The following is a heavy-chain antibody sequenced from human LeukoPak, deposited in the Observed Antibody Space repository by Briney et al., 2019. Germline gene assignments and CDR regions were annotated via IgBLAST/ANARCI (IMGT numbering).Heavy chain of an antibody. CDR1: GDSFSRYA. V-gene: IGHV1-18*01. Sequence: GPSEKVSCKASGDSFSRYAVSWVRQAPGQGLEWMGWISAYNGKTNYAQKLQGRVTMTTDTSTSTAYMELRSLRSDDTAVYYCARDRGYGDYYYWGQGTLVPVLS. D-gene: IGHD4-17*01. CDR2: ISAYNGKT. J-gene: IGHJ4*02. CDR3: ARDRGYGDYYY.